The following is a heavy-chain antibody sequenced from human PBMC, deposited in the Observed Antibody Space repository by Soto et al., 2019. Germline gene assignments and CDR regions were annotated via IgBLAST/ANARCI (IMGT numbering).Heavy chain of an antibody. D-gene: IGHD5-18*01. CDR3: ARSGIYSYGLFDY. J-gene: IGHJ4*02. CDR2: IYYSGST. Sequence: SETLSLTCTVSGGSISSGDYYWSWIRQPPGKGLEWIGYIYYSGSTYYNPSLKSRVTISVDTSKNQFSLKLSSVTAADTAVYYCARSGIYSYGLFDYWGQGTLVTVSS. V-gene: IGHV4-30-4*01. CDR1: GGSISSGDYY.